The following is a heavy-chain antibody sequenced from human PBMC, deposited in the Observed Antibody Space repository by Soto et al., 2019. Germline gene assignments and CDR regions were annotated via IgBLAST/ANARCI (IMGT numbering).Heavy chain of an antibody. J-gene: IGHJ6*02. CDR3: ATSYPRRSVARKYYYYDMDV. CDR1: GGSISSSSYY. D-gene: IGHD3-10*01. V-gene: IGHV4-39*01. CDR2: IYYSGST. Sequence: QLQLQESGPGLVKPSETLSLTCTVSGGSISSSSYYWGWIRQPPGKGLEWIGSIYYSGSTYYNPSLKSRVTISVDTSKNQFSLKLSSVTAADTAVYYCATSYPRRSVARKYYYYDMDVWGQGTTVTVSS.